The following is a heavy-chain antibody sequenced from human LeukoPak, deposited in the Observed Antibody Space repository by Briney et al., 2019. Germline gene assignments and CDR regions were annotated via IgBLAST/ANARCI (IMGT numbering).Heavy chain of an antibody. CDR2: INPDGSTT. Sequence: PGGSLRLSCAASGVTFSNYWMHWVRQDPGKGLVWVSFINPDGSTTNYADSVKGRFTISRDNAKNALYLQMNSLRAEDTAVYYCVKYGDYKFDPWGQGTLVTVSS. CDR3: VKYGDYKFDP. J-gene: IGHJ5*02. CDR1: GVTFSNYW. V-gene: IGHV3-74*01. D-gene: IGHD4-17*01.